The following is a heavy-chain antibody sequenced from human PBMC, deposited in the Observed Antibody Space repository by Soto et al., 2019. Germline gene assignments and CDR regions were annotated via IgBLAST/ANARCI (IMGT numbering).Heavy chain of an antibody. CDR2: IIPIFNST. Sequence: SVKVSCKVSGSRFSNYVFSWVRQAPGHGLEWLGRIIPIFNSTKYAQNFQGRVTITADKSTSTASLELSSLRSDDTAVYYCAREGRGKKAGYNGLVSLGYWGQGTLVTVSS. CDR3: AREGRGKKAGYNGLVSLGY. D-gene: IGHD2-2*02. J-gene: IGHJ4*02. CDR1: GSRFSNYV. V-gene: IGHV1-69*06.